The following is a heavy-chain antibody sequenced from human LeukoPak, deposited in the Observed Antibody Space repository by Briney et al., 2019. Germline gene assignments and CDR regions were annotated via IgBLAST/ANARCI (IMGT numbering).Heavy chain of an antibody. CDR1: GYKFTTYW. V-gene: IGHV5-51*01. Sequence: GESLKISCRGSGYKFTTYWIAWARQLPGKGLEYMGIIYPGDSDTKYSPSFQGQVTISVDKSISTAYLQWSSLKASDTAMYYCATSRSHYGWFDPWGQGTLVTVSS. J-gene: IGHJ5*02. CDR3: ATSRSHYGWFDP. D-gene: IGHD1-26*01. CDR2: IYPGDSDT.